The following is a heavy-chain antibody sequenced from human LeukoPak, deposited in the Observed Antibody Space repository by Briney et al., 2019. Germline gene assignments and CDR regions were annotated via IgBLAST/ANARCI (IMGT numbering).Heavy chain of an antibody. CDR3: ARKKVKSSGYYTA. CDR1: GGSISSGGYS. CDR2: IYHSGST. V-gene: IGHV4-30-2*01. Sequence: SQTLSLTCAVSGGSISSGGYSWSWIRQPPGKGLEWIGYIYHSGSTYYNPSLKSRVTISVDTSKNQFSLKLSSVTAADTAVYYCARKKVKSSGYYTAWGQGTLVTVSS. D-gene: IGHD3-3*01. J-gene: IGHJ5*02.